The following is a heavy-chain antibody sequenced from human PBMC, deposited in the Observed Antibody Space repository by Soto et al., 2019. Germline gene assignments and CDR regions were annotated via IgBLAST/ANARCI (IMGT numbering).Heavy chain of an antibody. V-gene: IGHV3-23*04. D-gene: IGHD3-3*01. CDR1: GFSFASFA. CDR2: ISGSDGKT. J-gene: IGHJ4*02. CDR3: AKWSYLDY. Sequence: DVRLAESGGGLVQPGGSLRLSCTTSGFSFASFAMTWVRQAPGKGLEWVATISGSDGKTYYAYSVKGRFSISRDTSRNTLYLQMNSLRADDTAIYYCAKWSYLDYWGQGTRVTVS.